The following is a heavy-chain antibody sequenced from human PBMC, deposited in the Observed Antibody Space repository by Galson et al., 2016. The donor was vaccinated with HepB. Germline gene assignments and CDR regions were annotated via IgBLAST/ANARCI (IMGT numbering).Heavy chain of an antibody. CDR2: DSMDGRRK. CDR3: ARRHEYCPPVGCSVDY. V-gene: IGHV3-30*03. CDR1: GFTFSNYG. D-gene: IGHD2/OR15-2a*01. Sequence: SLRLSCAASGFTFSNYGMHWVRQAPGKGLEWVAADSMDGRRKFYADSVKGRFTISRDNSNSMLFLQMSSLRADYTAVYYCARRHEYCPPVGCSVDYWGQGTLVSVSS. J-gene: IGHJ4*02.